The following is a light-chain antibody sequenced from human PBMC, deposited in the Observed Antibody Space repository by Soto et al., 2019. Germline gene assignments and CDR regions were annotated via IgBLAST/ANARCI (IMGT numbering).Light chain of an antibody. Sequence: EIVLTQSPGTLSLSPGEIATLSCRASQSVSSSYLAWYQQKPGQAPRILIYGESSRATGIPARLSGSGSGTDLNLTISRLEPEDFAVYYCQKYGSSPGTCGQGTKVDIK. V-gene: IGKV3-20*01. CDR1: QSVSSSY. J-gene: IGKJ1*01. CDR2: GES. CDR3: QKYGSSPGT.